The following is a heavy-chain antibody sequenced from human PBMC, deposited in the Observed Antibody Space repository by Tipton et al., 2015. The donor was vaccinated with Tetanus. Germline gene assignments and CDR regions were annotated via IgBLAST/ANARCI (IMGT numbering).Heavy chain of an antibody. CDR2: IWYDGSNK. CDR1: GFTFSSYG. Sequence: QVQLVQSGGGVVQPGRSPRLSCAASGFTFSSYGMHWVRQAPGKGLEWVAVIWYDGSNKYYADSVKGRFTISRDNSKNTLYLQMNSLRAEDTAVYYCARTYYYDSSGYYPFGYWGQGTLVTVSS. CDR3: ARTYYYDSSGYYPFGY. J-gene: IGHJ4*02. D-gene: IGHD3-22*01. V-gene: IGHV3-33*01.